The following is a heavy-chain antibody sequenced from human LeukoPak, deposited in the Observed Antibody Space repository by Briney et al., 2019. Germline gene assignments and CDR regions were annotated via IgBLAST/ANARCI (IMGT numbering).Heavy chain of an antibody. V-gene: IGHV4-4*07. D-gene: IGHD5-24*01. J-gene: IGHJ6*03. CDR3: ARDRDGYNFYYYYYMDV. CDR2: IYTSGST. Sequence: PSETLSLTCTVSGGSISSYYWSWIRQPAGKGLEWIGRIYTSGSTNYNPSLKSRVTMSVDTSKNQFSLKLSSVTAADTAVYYCARDRDGYNFYYYYYMDVWGKGTTVTVSS. CDR1: GGSISSYY.